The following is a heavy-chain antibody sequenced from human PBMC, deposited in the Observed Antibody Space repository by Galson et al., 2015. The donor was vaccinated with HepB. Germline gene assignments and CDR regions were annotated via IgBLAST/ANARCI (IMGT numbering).Heavy chain of an antibody. CDR3: AKEGWELLNYYYYIDV. D-gene: IGHD1-26*01. CDR2: ISYDGSNK. V-gene: IGHV3-30*18. J-gene: IGHJ6*03. CDR1: GFTFSSYG. Sequence: SLRLSCAASGFTFSSYGMHWVRQAPGKGLEWVAVISYDGSNKYYADSVKGRFTNSRDNSKNTLYRQMNSLRAEDTALYYCAKEGWELLNYYYYIDVWGKGTTVTVSS.